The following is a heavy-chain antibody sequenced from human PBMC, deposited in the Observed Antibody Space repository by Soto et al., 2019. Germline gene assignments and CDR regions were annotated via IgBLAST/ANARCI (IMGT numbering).Heavy chain of an antibody. D-gene: IGHD1-26*01. CDR1: GFFFSGYW. Sequence: EVQLVESGGGLVQPGGSLRLSCAASGFFFSGYWMHWVRQAPGKGLMWVSGINGDGSSTSYADSVKGRFTISRDNAKNTLYLQMNSLRAEDTAVYYCVREVGVTPDWFDPWGRGNLVAVSS. V-gene: IGHV3-74*01. CDR2: INGDGSST. J-gene: IGHJ5*02. CDR3: VREVGVTPDWFDP.